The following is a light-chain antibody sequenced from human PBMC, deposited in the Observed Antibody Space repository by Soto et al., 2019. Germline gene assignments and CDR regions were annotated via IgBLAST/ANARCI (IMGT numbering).Light chain of an antibody. Sequence: EIVLTQSPATLSLSPGERATLSCRASQSVSSYLVWFQQKPGQAPRLLIYDASNRPTGIPDRFSGSGSGTDFTLTISRLEPEDFAVYYCQQYGSSSTFGQGTRLEIK. CDR2: DAS. J-gene: IGKJ5*01. V-gene: IGKV3-20*01. CDR1: QSVSSY. CDR3: QQYGSSST.